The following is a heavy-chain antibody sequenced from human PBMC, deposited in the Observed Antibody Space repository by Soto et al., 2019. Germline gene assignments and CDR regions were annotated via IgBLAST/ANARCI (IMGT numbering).Heavy chain of an antibody. CDR3: AKSRYGDSYFDY. D-gene: IGHD4-17*01. V-gene: IGHV3-23*01. Sequence: EVQLLESGGGLVQPGGSLRLSCAASGFTFSSYAMSWVRQAPGKGLEWVSAISGSGGSTYYADSVKGRFTISRDNSRNTLYLQMNSLRAEDTAVYYCAKSRYGDSYFDYWGQGTLVTVSS. J-gene: IGHJ4*02. CDR1: GFTFSSYA. CDR2: ISGSGGST.